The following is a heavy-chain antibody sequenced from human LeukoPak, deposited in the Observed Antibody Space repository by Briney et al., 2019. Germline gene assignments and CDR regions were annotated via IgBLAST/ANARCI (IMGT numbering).Heavy chain of an antibody. Sequence: GGSLRLSCAASGFTFSSYSMNWVRQAPGKGLEWVSSISSSSSYIYYADSVKGRFTISRDNAKNSLYLQMNSLRAEDTAVYYCARDQFGYCSGGSCSSYYYYGMDVWGKRTTVTVSS. CDR3: ARDQFGYCSGGSCSSYYYYGMDV. V-gene: IGHV3-21*01. CDR1: GFTFSSYS. D-gene: IGHD2-15*01. J-gene: IGHJ6*04. CDR2: ISSSSSYI.